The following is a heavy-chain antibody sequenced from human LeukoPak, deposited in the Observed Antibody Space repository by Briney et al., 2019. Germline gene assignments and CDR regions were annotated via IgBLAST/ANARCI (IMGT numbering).Heavy chain of an antibody. CDR3: ARARYYYDSSGYSFDY. V-gene: IGHV1-2*02. J-gene: IGHJ4*02. CDR1: GYTFTDFY. D-gene: IGHD3-22*01. CDR2: MNTKTGVT. Sequence: VASVKVPCKTSGYTFTDFYMHWVRQAPGQGLEWMGCMNTKTGVTTDYAQKFQGRLTMTRDTSISTAYMELSRVRSDDTAVYYCARARYYYDSSGYSFDYWGQGTLVTVSS.